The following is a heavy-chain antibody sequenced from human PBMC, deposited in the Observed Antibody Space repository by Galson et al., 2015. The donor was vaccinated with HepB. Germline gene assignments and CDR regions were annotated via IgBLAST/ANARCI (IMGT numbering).Heavy chain of an antibody. Sequence: SVKVSCKASGYTFTGYYMHWVRQAPGQGLEWMGWINPNSGGTNYAQKFQGRVTMTRDTSISTAYMELSRLRSDDTAVYYCARDFGGYCSGGSCYFDYWGQGTLVTVSS. CDR2: INPNSGGT. CDR3: ARDFGGYCSGGSCYFDY. CDR1: GYTFTGYY. J-gene: IGHJ4*02. V-gene: IGHV1-2*02. D-gene: IGHD2-15*01.